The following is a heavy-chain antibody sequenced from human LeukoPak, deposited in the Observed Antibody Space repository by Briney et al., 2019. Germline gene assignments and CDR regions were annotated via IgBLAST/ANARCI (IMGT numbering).Heavy chain of an antibody. J-gene: IGHJ4*02. CDR3: ARASYCSDGSCYSDY. D-gene: IGHD2-15*01. V-gene: IGHV1-18*01. Sequence: WASVKVSCKASGYXFSSYSISWVRQAPGQGLEWMGRISAYNGNTIYAQKVKGRVTMTTDTSTSTAYMELRSLKSDDTAVYYCARASYCSDGSCYSDYWGQGTLVTVSS. CDR1: GYXFSSYS. CDR2: ISAYNGNT.